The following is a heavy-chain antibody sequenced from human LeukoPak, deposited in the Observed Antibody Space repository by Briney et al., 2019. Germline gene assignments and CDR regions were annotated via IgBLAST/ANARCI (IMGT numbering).Heavy chain of an antibody. V-gene: IGHV4-61*02. CDR2: IYTSGST. CDR1: GASISRGSYQ. CDR3: ARESATSGSTD. D-gene: IGHD3-10*01. J-gene: IGHJ4*02. Sequence: SETLSLTCTVSGASISRGSYQWSWIRQPAGKGLEWIGRIYTSGSTNYNPSLESRAIISMDTSEHQFSLRLDSVTAADTAVYYCARESATSGSTDWGQGTLVTVSS.